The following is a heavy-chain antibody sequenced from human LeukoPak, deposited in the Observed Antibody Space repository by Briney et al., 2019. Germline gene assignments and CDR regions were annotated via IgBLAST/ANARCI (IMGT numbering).Heavy chain of an antibody. V-gene: IGHV4-39*01. D-gene: IGHD2-15*01. CDR1: GGSISSSSYY. J-gene: IGHJ4*02. CDR3: ARHFGDIVEALDY. CDR2: IYYSGST. Sequence: MPSETLSLTCTVSGGSISSSSYYWGWIRQPPGKGLEWIGSIYYSGSTYYNPSLKSRVTISVDTSKNQFSLKLSSVTAADTAVYYCARHFGDIVEALDYWGQGTLVTVSS.